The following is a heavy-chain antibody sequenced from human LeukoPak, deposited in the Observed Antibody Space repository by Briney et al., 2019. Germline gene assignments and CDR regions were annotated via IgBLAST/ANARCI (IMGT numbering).Heavy chain of an antibody. CDR3: ARHYLVRVVIPGNWFDP. CDR2: IYPGDSDT. D-gene: IGHD3-10*01. J-gene: IGHJ5*02. Sequence: EESLNISCKRSGNNFTPYWIVWVRQMPGKGLEWMGIIYPGDSDTRYSPSFQGQVTISADKSISTAYLQWSSLKASDTAMYYCARHYLVRVVIPGNWFDPWGQGTLVTVSS. CDR1: GNNFTPYW. V-gene: IGHV5-51*01.